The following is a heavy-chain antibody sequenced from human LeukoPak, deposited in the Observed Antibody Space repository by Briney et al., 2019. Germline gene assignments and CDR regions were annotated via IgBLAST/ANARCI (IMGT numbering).Heavy chain of an antibody. Sequence: GESLEISCQGSGYSFTSYWISWVRQMPGKGLEWMGIIYPGDSDTRYSPSFQGQVTISADKSISTAYLQWSSLKASDTAMYYCATSRTGYSPNYWGQGTLVTVSS. D-gene: IGHD3-9*01. CDR3: ATSRTGYSPNY. J-gene: IGHJ4*02. V-gene: IGHV5-51*01. CDR2: IYPGDSDT. CDR1: GYSFTSYW.